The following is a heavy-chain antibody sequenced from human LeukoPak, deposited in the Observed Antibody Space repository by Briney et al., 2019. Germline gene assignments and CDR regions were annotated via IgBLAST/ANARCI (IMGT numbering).Heavy chain of an antibody. J-gene: IGHJ4*02. D-gene: IGHD3-10*01. CDR1: GFTFSSYA. CDR3: ARAMVGGVIITLLDY. CDR2: ISYDGSNK. V-gene: IGHV3-30-3*01. Sequence: PGGSLRLSCAASGFTFSSYAMHWVRQAPGKGLEWVAVISYDGSNKYYADSVKGRFTISRNNSKNTLYLQMNSLRAEDTAVYYCARAMVGGVIITLLDYWGQGTLLTVSS.